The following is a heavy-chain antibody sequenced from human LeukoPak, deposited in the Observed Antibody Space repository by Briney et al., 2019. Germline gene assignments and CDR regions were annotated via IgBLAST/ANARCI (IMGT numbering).Heavy chain of an antibody. V-gene: IGHV3-21*01. CDR2: ISSSSSYI. CDR3: ARGAVRVARLDAFDI. CDR1: GFTASSNY. Sequence: GGSLRLSCAASGFTASSNYMSWVRRAPGKGREGVSSISSSSSYIYYADSVKGRFTISRDNAKNSLYLQMNSLRAEDTAVYYCARGAVRVARLDAFDIWGQGTMVIVSS. D-gene: IGHD2-8*02. J-gene: IGHJ3*02.